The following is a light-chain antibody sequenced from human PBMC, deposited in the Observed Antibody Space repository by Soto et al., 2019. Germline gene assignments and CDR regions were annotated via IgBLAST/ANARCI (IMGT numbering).Light chain of an antibody. CDR1: QSVLYSSNNKNY. Sequence: DIVMTQSPDSLAVSLGERATINCKSSQSVLYSSNNKNYLAWYQQKPGQPPKLLIYWASTRESGVPDGFSGSGSGTDFTLTISSLQAEDVAVYYCQQYYSTPLTFGRGTKVEIK. J-gene: IGKJ4*01. CDR3: QQYYSTPLT. CDR2: WAS. V-gene: IGKV4-1*01.